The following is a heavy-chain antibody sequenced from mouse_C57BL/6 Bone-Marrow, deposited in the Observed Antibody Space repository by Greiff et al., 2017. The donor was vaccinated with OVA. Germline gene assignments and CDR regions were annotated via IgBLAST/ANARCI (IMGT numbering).Heavy chain of an antibody. J-gene: IGHJ2*01. V-gene: IGHV1-62-2*01. CDR2: FYPGSGSI. D-gene: IGHD1-1*01. CDR1: GYTFTEST. Sequence: VQLQQSGAELVKPGASVKLSCKASGYTFTESTIHWVKQRSGQGLEWIGWFYPGSGSIKYNEKFKDKATLTADKSSSTVYMELSRLTSEDSSVYSGARHEETTVVGNYFDYWGQGTTLTVSS. CDR3: ARHEETTVVGNYFDY.